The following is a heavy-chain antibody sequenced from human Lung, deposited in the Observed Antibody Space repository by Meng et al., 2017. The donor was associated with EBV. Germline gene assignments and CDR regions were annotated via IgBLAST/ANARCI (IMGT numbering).Heavy chain of an antibody. CDR2: INYSGIT. V-gene: IGHV4-34*01. J-gene: IGHJ2*01. CDR3: ARGATSVFDL. CDR1: GRSFSSSY. Sequence: QVQLQPCAEVPLKPSETLSISCGVSGRSFSSSYWSWIRQPPGKGLEWIGQINYSGITDYNPSLKSRVTISVDTSKNQFSLQLNSVTPEDTAVYYCARGATSVFDLWGRGTLVTVSS.